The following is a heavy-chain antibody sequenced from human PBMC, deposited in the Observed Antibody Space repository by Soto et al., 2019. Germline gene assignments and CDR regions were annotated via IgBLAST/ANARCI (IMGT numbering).Heavy chain of an antibody. V-gene: IGHV4-4*02. D-gene: IGHD3-22*01. J-gene: IGHJ4*02. CDR3: ARGAPSYYDSSGYYRLEYYFDY. CDR1: GGSISSSNW. Sequence: QVQLQESGPGLVKPSGTLSLTCAVSGGSISSSNWWSWVRQPPGKGLEWIGEIYHSGSTNYNPSLKSRVTISGDKSKNKFSLKLSSVTAADTVVYYCARGAPSYYDSSGYYRLEYYFDYWGQGTLVTVSS. CDR2: IYHSGST.